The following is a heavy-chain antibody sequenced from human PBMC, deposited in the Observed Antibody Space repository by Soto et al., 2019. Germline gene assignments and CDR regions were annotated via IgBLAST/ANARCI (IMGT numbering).Heavy chain of an antibody. CDR1: GYTFTSYY. Sequence: QVQLVQSGAEAKKPGASVKVSCEASGYTFTSYYMHWVRQAPGQGLEWMGVTNPSGGNTTYAQKFQGRVTMTRDTSTSTVYMELSSLRSEDTAVYYCVRDPYPDCRGGICYFQHWGQGTLVIVSS. D-gene: IGHD2-15*01. CDR2: TNPSGGNT. CDR3: VRDPYPDCRGGICYFQH. V-gene: IGHV1-46*01. J-gene: IGHJ1*01.